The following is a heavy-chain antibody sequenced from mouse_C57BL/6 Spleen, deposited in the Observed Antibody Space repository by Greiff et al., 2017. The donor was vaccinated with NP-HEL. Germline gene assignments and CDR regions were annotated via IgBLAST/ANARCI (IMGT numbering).Heavy chain of an antibody. Sequence: DVMLVESGGGLVKPGGSLKLSCAASGFTFSDYGMHWVRQAPEKGLEWVAYISSGSGTIYYADTVKGRFTISRDTAKNTLFLHMTSLSSADTAMYYCATPLYCSSSWFACWGQVALVSVSA. CDR1: GFTFSDYG. CDR2: ISSGSGTI. D-gene: IGHD1-1*01. CDR3: ATPLYCSSSWFAC. V-gene: IGHV5-17*01. J-gene: IGHJ3*01.